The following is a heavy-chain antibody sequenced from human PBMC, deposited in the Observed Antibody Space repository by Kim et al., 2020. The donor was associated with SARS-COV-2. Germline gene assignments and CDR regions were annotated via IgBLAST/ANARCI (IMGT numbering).Heavy chain of an antibody. CDR1: GFAFDDYG. V-gene: IGHV3-9*01. Sequence: GGSLRLSCAASGFAFDDYGMQWVRQTPGKGLEWVSGISWNSGTIAYADSVRGRFTISRDNAKSSLYLQMNSLRVEDTALYYCAKDISIEDLRYAFDVWG. CDR3: AKDISIEDLRYAFDV. CDR2: ISWNSGTI. J-gene: IGHJ3*01.